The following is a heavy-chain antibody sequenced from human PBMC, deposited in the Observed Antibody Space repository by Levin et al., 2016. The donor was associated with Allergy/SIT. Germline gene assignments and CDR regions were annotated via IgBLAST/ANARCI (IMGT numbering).Heavy chain of an antibody. CDR2: IYYSGST. J-gene: IGHJ4*02. Sequence: SETLSLTCTVSGGSISSSSYYWGWIRQPPGKGLEWIGSIYYSGSTYYNPSLKSRVTISVDTSKNQFSLKLSSVTAADTAVYYCLVDVVVTSYFDYWGQGTLVTVSS. CDR1: GGSISSSSYY. CDR3: LVDVVVTSYFDY. V-gene: IGHV4-39*01. D-gene: IGHD2-21*01.